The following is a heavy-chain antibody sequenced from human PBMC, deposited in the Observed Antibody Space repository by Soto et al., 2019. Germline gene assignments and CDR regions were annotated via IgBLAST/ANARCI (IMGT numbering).Heavy chain of an antibody. V-gene: IGHV3-48*01. CDR2: IRSSSRTI. CDR1: GFSFSSYS. CDR3: ARDRDFWSGYPGAFDC. J-gene: IGHJ4*02. D-gene: IGHD3-3*01. Sequence: EVQLVESGGGLVQPGGSLRLSCAASGFSFSSYSMNWVSQATGKGLEWVSYIRSSSRTIYYADSVQGRLTISRDNAKNSLYLQMNRLRAEDTAVYYCARDRDFWSGYPGAFDCWGQGTLVTVSS.